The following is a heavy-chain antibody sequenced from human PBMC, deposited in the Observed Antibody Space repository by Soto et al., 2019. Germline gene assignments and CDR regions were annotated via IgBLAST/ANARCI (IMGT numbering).Heavy chain of an antibody. CDR3: TRHKVQSGYSYGLDYFDY. CDR1: GFTFSGSA. D-gene: IGHD5-18*01. V-gene: IGHV3-73*01. Sequence: EVQLVESGGGLVQPGGSLKLSCAASGFTFSGSAMHWVRQASGKGLEWVGRIRSKANSYATAYAASVKGRFTISRDDSKNTAYLQMNSLKTEDTAVYYCTRHKVQSGYSYGLDYFDYWGQGTLVTVSS. CDR2: IRSKANSYAT. J-gene: IGHJ4*02.